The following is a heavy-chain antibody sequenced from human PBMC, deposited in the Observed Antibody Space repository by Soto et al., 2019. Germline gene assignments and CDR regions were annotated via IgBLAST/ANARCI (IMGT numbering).Heavy chain of an antibody. V-gene: IGHV3-48*01. CDR3: ARAKQYCSSSSCYYYFYMDV. Sequence: EVQLVDSGGGLVQPGGSLRLSCAASGFTLSTYSMNWVRQAPGKGLEWVSYISGLTSTIYYADSVKGRFTISRDNAENSLYLQMNSLRAEDTAVYYCARAKQYCSSSSCYYYFYMDVWGKGTTVTVSS. CDR2: ISGLTSTI. J-gene: IGHJ6*03. D-gene: IGHD2-2*01. CDR1: GFTLSTYS.